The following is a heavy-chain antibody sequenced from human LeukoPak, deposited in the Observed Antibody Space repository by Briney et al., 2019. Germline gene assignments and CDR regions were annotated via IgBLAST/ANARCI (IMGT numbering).Heavy chain of an antibody. CDR1: GGSISSYY. Sequence: PSETLSLTCTVSGGSISSYYWSWIRQPPGKGLEWIGYIYYSGSTNYNPSLKSRVTISVDTSKNQFSLKLSSVTAADTAVYYCARHRSKGIHYYDNPNNWFDPWGQGTLVTVSS. CDR2: IYYSGST. V-gene: IGHV4-59*08. D-gene: IGHD3-22*01. CDR3: ARHRSKGIHYYDNPNNWFDP. J-gene: IGHJ5*02.